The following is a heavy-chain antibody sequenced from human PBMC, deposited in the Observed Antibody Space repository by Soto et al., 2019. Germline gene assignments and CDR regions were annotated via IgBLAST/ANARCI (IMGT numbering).Heavy chain of an antibody. CDR1: GGSISSGGYY. D-gene: IGHD4-17*01. V-gene: IGHV4-31*03. Sequence: QVQLQESGPGLVKPSQTLSLTCTVSGGSISSGGYYWSWIRQHPGKGLEWIGYIYYSGSTYYNPSLKSRVTISVDTSKNQFALKLSSVTAADTAVYYCARLPILTTVTTSDYWGQGTLVTVSS. CDR3: ARLPILTTVTTSDY. CDR2: IYYSGST. J-gene: IGHJ4*02.